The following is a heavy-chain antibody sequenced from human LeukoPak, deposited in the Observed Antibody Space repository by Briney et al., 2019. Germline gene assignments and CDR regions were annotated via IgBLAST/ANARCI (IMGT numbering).Heavy chain of an antibody. Sequence: ASVKVSCKASGGTFSSYAISWERQAPGQGLEWMGGIIPIFGTANYAQKFQGRVTITTDESTSTAYMELSSLRSEDTAVYYCASHSGITMIVVVTYAFDIWGQGTMVTVSS. CDR1: GGTFSSYA. D-gene: IGHD3-22*01. CDR2: IIPIFGTA. CDR3: ASHSGITMIVVVTYAFDI. J-gene: IGHJ3*02. V-gene: IGHV1-69*05.